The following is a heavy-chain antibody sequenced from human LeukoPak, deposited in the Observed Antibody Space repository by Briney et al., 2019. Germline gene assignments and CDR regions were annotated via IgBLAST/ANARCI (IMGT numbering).Heavy chain of an antibody. D-gene: IGHD6-13*01. CDR1: GYTFTGYY. Sequence: GASVKVSCKASGYTFTGYYMHWVRQAPGQGLEWMGWINPNSGGTNYAQKFQGRVTMTRDTSISTAYMELSRLRSDDTAVYYCARDQAYSSSWYVARGPLDPWGQGTLVTVSS. CDR2: INPNSGGT. V-gene: IGHV1-2*02. J-gene: IGHJ5*02. CDR3: ARDQAYSSSWYVARGPLDP.